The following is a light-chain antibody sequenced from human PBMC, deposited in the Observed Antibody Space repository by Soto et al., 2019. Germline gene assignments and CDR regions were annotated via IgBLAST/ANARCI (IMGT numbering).Light chain of an antibody. Sequence: QSVLTQPPSVSEAPRQQVTISCSGSSSNIRNNYVSWYQQLPGTAPKLLIYDNNKRPSGIPDRFSGSKSGTSATLGITGLQTGDEADYYCGTWDSSLSAHVFGTGTKVTVL. CDR1: SSNIRNNY. V-gene: IGLV1-51*01. CDR2: DNN. CDR3: GTWDSSLSAHV. J-gene: IGLJ1*01.